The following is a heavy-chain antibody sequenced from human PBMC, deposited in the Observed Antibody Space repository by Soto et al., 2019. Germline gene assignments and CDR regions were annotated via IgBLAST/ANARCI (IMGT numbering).Heavy chain of an antibody. Sequence: SCKASAYTFTSYGISWFRQAPGKGLEWVAVIWYDGSNKYYYDSVKRRFTISRDNSKNTLYLQMNSMRAEGTAVSYCGRDIVQAAIDSYFYGMHVWGQGTTVTVS. CDR3: GRDIVQAAIDSYFYGMHV. CDR2: IWYDGSNK. CDR1: AYTFTSYG. V-gene: IGHV3-33*01. D-gene: IGHD2-2*01. J-gene: IGHJ6*02.